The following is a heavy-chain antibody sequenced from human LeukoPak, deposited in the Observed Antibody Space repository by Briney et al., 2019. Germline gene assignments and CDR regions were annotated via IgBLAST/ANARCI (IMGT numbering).Heavy chain of an antibody. CDR1: GGSFSGYY. CDR3: ARHYSSGWYYYYYGMDV. D-gene: IGHD6-19*01. CDR2: INHSGST. Sequence: SETLSLTCVVYGGSFSGYYWSWIRQPPGKGLEWIGEINHSGSTNYNPSLKSRVTISVDTSKNQFSLKLSSVTAADTAVYYCARHYSSGWYYYYYGMDVWGQGTTVTVSS. V-gene: IGHV4-34*01. J-gene: IGHJ6*02.